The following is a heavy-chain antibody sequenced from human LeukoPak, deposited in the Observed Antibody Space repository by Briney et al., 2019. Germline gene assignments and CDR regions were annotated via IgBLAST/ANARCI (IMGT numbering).Heavy chain of an antibody. CDR1: GFTFSDYS. J-gene: IGHJ4*02. Sequence: PGGSLRLSCAASGFTFSDYSMNWVRQAPGKGLEWVAYMTSTTAYIYYADSVKGRFTISRDNGKKSLYLQMNSLRVEDTAVYYCVRGDRRDYWGQGTLVTVSS. CDR3: VRGDRRDY. CDR2: MTSTTAYI. V-gene: IGHV3-21*01.